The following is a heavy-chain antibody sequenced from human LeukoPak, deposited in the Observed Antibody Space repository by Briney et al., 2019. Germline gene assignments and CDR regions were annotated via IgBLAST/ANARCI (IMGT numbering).Heavy chain of an antibody. Sequence: GGSLRLSCAASGFNFSSYSMNWVRQAPGKGLEWVSSISSSSSFRYYADSVKGRFTISRDNAKNSLYLQTNSLRAEDTAVYYCARESSGYFYWGQGTLSPSPQ. CDR2: ISSSSSFR. CDR3: ARESSGYFY. V-gene: IGHV3-21*01. CDR1: GFNFSSYS. J-gene: IGHJ4*02. D-gene: IGHD3-22*01.